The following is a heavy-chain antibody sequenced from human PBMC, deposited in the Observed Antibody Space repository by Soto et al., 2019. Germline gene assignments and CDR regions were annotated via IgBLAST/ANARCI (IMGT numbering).Heavy chain of an antibody. CDR1: GGSISSGGYY. J-gene: IGHJ4*02. Sequence: LSLTCTVSGGSISSGGYYWSWIRQHPGKGLEWIGYIYYSGSTYYNPSLKSRVTISVDTSKNQFSLKLSSVTAADTAVYYCARVPYHPVYYYDSSVHPIDYWGQGTLVTVSS. CDR2: IYYSGST. CDR3: ARVPYHPVYYYDSSVHPIDY. V-gene: IGHV4-31*03. D-gene: IGHD3-22*01.